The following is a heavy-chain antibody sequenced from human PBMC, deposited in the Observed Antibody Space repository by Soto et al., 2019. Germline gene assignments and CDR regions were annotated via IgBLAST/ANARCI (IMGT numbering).Heavy chain of an antibody. CDR3: ARVSVAADY. CDR1: GFTFSAHY. J-gene: IGHJ4*02. CDR2: IRNKANSYTT. Sequence: EVQLVESGGGLVQPGGSLRLSCAASGFTFSAHYMDWVRQAPGKGLEWVGRIRNKANSYTTEYAASVKGRFTISRDDSKNSLYLQMNSLKTEDPAVYYCARVSVAADYWGQGTLVTVSS. V-gene: IGHV3-72*01. D-gene: IGHD6-19*01.